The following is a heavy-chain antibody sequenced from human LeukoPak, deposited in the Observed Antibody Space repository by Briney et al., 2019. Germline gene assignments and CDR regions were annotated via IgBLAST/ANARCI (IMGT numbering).Heavy chain of an antibody. CDR3: ARVRADDIVATIDRSGAFDI. V-gene: IGHV4-61*02. Sequence: SETLSLTCTVSGGSISSGSYYWSWIRQPAGKGLEWIGRIYTSGSTNYNPSLKSRVTISVDTSKNQFSLKLSSVTAADTAVYYCARVRADDIVATIDRSGAFDIWGQGTMVTVSS. CDR2: IYTSGST. CDR1: GGSISSGSYY. D-gene: IGHD5-12*01. J-gene: IGHJ3*02.